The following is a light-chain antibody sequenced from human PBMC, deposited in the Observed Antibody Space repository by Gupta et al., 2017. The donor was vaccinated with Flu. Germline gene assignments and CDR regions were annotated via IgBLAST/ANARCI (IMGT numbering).Light chain of an antibody. CDR3: QQRSLWPLT. Sequence: PANLSLSSGDRATLSCRASQSVGRQLAWYQQKPGRAPRLLIFDTSNRASDTPARFSGSGSGTDFTLTISKLETEDFAVYFCQQRSLWPLTFGGGTKVEIK. CDR2: DTS. J-gene: IGKJ4*01. V-gene: IGKV3-11*01. CDR1: QSVGRQ.